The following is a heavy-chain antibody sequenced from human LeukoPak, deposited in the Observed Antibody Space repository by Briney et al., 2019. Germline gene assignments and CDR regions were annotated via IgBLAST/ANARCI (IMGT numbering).Heavy chain of an antibody. CDR2: IYYSGST. D-gene: IGHD1-26*01. V-gene: IGHV4-59*01. CDR3: AREEASGSYSR. J-gene: IGHJ4*02. CDR1: GGSISSYY. Sequence: SETLSLTCTVSGGSISSYYWSWIRQPPGKGLEWIGYIYYSGSTNYNPSLKSRVTISVDTSKNQFSLKLSSVTAADTAVYYCAREEASGSYSRWGQGTLVTVSS.